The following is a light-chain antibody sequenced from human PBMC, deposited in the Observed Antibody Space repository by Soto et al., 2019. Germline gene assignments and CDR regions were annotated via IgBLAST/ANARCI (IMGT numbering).Light chain of an antibody. CDR3: EQSYSTPHT. J-gene: IGKJ1*01. V-gene: IGKV1-39*01. CDR2: AAP. CDR1: QSVSDS. Sequence: IERAQAPSALSASVGDRATITCRANQSVSDSLNWYQQKPGKVPKLLIYAAPSLRSGVPSRISGSGSGTDFTLTISSLQPEDFATYYCEQSYSTPHTFGQGTKVDIK.